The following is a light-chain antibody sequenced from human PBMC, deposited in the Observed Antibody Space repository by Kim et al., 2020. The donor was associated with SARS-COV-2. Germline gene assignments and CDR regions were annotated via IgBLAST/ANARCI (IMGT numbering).Light chain of an antibody. V-gene: IGKV3-20*01. CDR2: GAA. Sequence: PGERTTLPCRASPTISGSYLSWYQQKTGQTPRLLIYGAASRATDIPDRFSGSGSGTDFTLTISRLEPEDFAVYYCQQYGSSPWTFGQGTKLEI. CDR3: QQYGSSPWT. CDR1: PTISGSY. J-gene: IGKJ1*01.